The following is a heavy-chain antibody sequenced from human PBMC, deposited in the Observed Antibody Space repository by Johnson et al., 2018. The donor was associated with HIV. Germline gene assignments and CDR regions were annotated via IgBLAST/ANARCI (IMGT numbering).Heavy chain of an antibody. Sequence: QVQLVESGGGVVQPGRSLRLSCAASGFTFSSYAMHWVRQAPGKGLEWVAFIRYDGSNKYYADSVKGRFTISRDNAKNTLYLQMGSLRAEDMAVYYCARALGYCSGGSCPLDAFDIWGQGTMVTVSS. CDR1: GFTFSSYA. J-gene: IGHJ3*02. D-gene: IGHD2-15*01. CDR2: IRYDGSNK. CDR3: ARALGYCSGGSCPLDAFDI. V-gene: IGHV3-30*04.